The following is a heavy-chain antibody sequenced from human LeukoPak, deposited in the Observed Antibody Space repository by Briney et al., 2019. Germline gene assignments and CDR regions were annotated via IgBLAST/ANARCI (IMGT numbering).Heavy chain of an antibody. J-gene: IGHJ4*02. CDR2: ISGSGGST. CDR1: GFTFSSYA. V-gene: IGHV3-23*01. CDR3: AKDRGSYYGSGSYLTYYFDY. Sequence: GGSLRLSCAASGFTFSSYAMSWVRQAPGKGLEWVSAISGSGGSTYYAASVKGRFTISRDNSKNTLYLQMNSLRAEDTAVYYCAKDRGSYYGSGSYLTYYFDYWGQGTLVTVSS. D-gene: IGHD3-10*01.